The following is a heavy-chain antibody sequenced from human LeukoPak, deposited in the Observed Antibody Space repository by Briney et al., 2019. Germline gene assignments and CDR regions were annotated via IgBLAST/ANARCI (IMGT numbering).Heavy chain of an antibody. J-gene: IGHJ2*01. D-gene: IGHD6-13*01. CDR1: GFTFSSYS. CDR2: ISSSGSTI. V-gene: IGHV3-48*04. CDR3: ARDRIAAAGDGHWYFDL. Sequence: PGGSLRLSCAASGFTFSSYSMNWVRQTPGKGLEWLSYISSSGSTIYYAGSLKGRFTISRDNAKNSLYLQMNSLRAKDTAVYYCARDRIAAAGDGHWYFDLWGRGTLVTVSS.